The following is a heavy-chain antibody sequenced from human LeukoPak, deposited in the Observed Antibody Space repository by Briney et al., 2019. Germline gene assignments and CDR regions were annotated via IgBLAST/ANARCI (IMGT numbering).Heavy chain of an antibody. Sequence: PGGSLRLSCAASGFTFSNYGMHWVRQAPGKGLEWVAFIRYDGSNKYFADSLKGRFTISRDNSKNTLYLQMNSLRAEDTAVYYCAREYAGQDSYGPPGYYYYYMDVWGKGTTVTISS. CDR3: AREYAGQDSYGPPGYYYYYMDV. CDR2: IRYDGSNK. CDR1: GFTFSNYG. D-gene: IGHD5-18*01. J-gene: IGHJ6*03. V-gene: IGHV3-30*02.